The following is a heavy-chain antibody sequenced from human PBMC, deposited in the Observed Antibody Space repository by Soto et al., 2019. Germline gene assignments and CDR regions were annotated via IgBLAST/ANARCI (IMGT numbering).Heavy chain of an antibody. V-gene: IGHV3-53*01. Sequence: GGSLRLSCAASGFTVSSNYMSWVRQAPGKGLEWVSVIYSGGSTYYADSVKGRFTISRDNSKNTLYLQMNSLRAEDTAVYYCARDPQKPGYYYGMDVWGQGTTVTVSS. CDR1: GFTVSSNY. CDR3: ARDPQKPGYYYGMDV. CDR2: IYSGGST. J-gene: IGHJ6*02.